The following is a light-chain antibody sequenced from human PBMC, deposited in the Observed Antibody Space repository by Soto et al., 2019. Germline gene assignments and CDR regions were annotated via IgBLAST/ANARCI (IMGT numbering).Light chain of an antibody. CDR1: SSDIGTYDY. V-gene: IGLV2-8*01. CDR2: EVT. Sequence: QSALTQPPSASGSPGQSVTISCTGTSSDIGTYDYVSWYQHLPDKAPKLIIYEVTKRPSGVPDRFSGSKSGNTASLTVSGLQAEDEADYFCGSYAGTKNFVVFGGGTKLTVL. CDR3: GSYAGTKNFVV. J-gene: IGLJ2*01.